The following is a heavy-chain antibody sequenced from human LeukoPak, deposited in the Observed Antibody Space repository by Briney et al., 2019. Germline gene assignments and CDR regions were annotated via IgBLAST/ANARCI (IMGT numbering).Heavy chain of an antibody. CDR1: GYTFTSYD. CDR3: ARGSCSGGSCYSGHYYYYYGMDV. J-gene: IGHJ6*02. D-gene: IGHD2-15*01. V-gene: IGHV1-8*01. CDR2: MIPNSGNT. Sequence: ASVKVSCKASGYTFTSYDINWVRQATGQGLEWMGWMIPNSGNTGYAQKFQGRVTTTRNTSISTAYMELSSLRSEDTAVYYCARGSCSGGSCYSGHYYYYYGMDVWGQGTTVTVSS.